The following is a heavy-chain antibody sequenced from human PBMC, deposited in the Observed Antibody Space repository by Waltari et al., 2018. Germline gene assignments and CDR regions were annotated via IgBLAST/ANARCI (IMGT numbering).Heavy chain of an antibody. CDR1: GFSFSTFG. CDR3: AKGTETLNRYFDF. CDR2: IGPGNGSS. V-gene: IGHV3-23*01. Sequence: EVQLLESGGGLVQSGGSLRLSCAASGFSFSTFGMGWVRRAPGKGLEWVATIGPGNGSSNYADSVKGRFIISRDESKSTLSLQMSSLRGDDTALYYCAKGTETLNRYFDFWGQGTLVTVSP. J-gene: IGHJ4*02.